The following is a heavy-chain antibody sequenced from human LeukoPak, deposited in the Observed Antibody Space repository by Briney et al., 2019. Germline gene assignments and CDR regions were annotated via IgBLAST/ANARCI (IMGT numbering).Heavy chain of an antibody. D-gene: IGHD4-17*01. J-gene: IGHJ3*02. V-gene: IGHV4-30-2*01. Sequence: SETLSLTCAVSGGSISSGGYSWSWIRQPPGKGLEWIGYIYRSGSTYYNPSLKSRVTISVDRSKNQFSLKLSSVTAADTAVYYCTMTTVTSGAFDIWGQGTMVIVSS. CDR2: IYRSGST. CDR3: TMTTVTSGAFDI. CDR1: GGSISSGGYS.